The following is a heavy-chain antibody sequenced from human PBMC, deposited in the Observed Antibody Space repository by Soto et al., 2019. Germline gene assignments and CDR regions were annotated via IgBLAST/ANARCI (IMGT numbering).Heavy chain of an antibody. CDR3: ARGVGYCSGGSCYYRGYYYYYYMDG. CDR1: GFTVSSNY. V-gene: IGHV3-66*01. D-gene: IGHD2-15*01. Sequence: PGGSLRLSCAASGFTVSSNYMSWVRQAPGKGLEWVSVIYSGGSTYYADSVKGRFTISRDNSKNTLYLQMNSLRAEDTAVYYCARGVGYCSGGSCYYRGYYYYYYMDGWGKGTTVTVSS. J-gene: IGHJ6*03. CDR2: IYSGGST.